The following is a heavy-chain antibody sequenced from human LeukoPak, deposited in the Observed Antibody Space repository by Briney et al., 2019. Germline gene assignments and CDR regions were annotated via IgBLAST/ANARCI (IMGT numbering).Heavy chain of an antibody. J-gene: IGHJ5*02. CDR1: GFTFSNNA. Sequence: PGESLRLSCAASGFTFSNNAMSWVRQAPGKGLEWVSAVNGSGVVTHYAASVRGRFTISRDNSKNTLYLEMNSLRAEDTAVYYCATSSHRVTTAWFDPWGQGTLVTVSS. D-gene: IGHD4-17*01. CDR3: ATSSHRVTTAWFDP. CDR2: VNGSGVVT. V-gene: IGHV3-23*01.